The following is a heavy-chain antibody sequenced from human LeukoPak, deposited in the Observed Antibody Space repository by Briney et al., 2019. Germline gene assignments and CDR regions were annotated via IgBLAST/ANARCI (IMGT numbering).Heavy chain of an antibody. V-gene: IGHV3-21*01. J-gene: IGHJ6*02. CDR1: ELTFSGYS. D-gene: IGHD2-15*01. Sequence: GGSLRLSCEASELTFSGYSMNWVRQAPGKGLEWVSSISSDSSYIYYADSVKGRFTISRDNAKNSLFLQMDSLRAEDTAVYCCARVGYCSGGACYYYYYGMDVWGQGTTVTVSS. CDR3: ARVGYCSGGACYYYYYGMDV. CDR2: ISSDSSYI.